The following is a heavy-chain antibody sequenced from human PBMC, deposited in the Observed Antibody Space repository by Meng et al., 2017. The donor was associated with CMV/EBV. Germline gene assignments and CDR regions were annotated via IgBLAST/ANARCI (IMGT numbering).Heavy chain of an antibody. V-gene: IGHV3-7*01. Sequence: GESLKISCAASGFTFSSYWMSWVRQAPGKGLEWVANIKQDGSEKYYVDSVKGRFTISRDNAKNSLYLQMNSLRAEDTDVYYCARDRGYSSSWYGRYFDYWGQGTLVTVSS. CDR2: IKQDGSEK. CDR1: GFTFSSYW. D-gene: IGHD6-13*01. J-gene: IGHJ4*02. CDR3: ARDRGYSSSWYGRYFDY.